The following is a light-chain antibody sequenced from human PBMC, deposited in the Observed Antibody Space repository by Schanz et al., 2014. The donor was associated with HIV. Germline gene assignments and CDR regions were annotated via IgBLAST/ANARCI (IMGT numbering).Light chain of an antibody. J-gene: IGKJ1*01. Sequence: DIQMTQSPSSLSASVGDRVTITCRASQSISSYLNWYQQKPGKAPNLLIYAASTLQSGVPSRFSGSGSGTSYTLTISSLQPEDFATYYCQQSYSTPWTFGQGTKVEIK. CDR3: QQSYSTPWT. V-gene: IGKV1-39*01. CDR1: QSISSY. CDR2: AAS.